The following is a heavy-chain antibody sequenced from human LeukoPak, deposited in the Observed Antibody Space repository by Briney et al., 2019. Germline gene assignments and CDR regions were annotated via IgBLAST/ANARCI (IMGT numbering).Heavy chain of an antibody. CDR1: GGTFSSYA. CDR2: IIPILGIA. V-gene: IGHV1-69*04. Sequence: SVTVSCKASGGTFSSYAISWVRQAPGQGLEWMGRIIPILGIANYAQKFQGRVTITADKSTSTAYMELSSLRSEDTAVYYCASEMATITGYFDYWGQGTLVTVSS. J-gene: IGHJ4*02. CDR3: ASEMATITGYFDY. D-gene: IGHD5-24*01.